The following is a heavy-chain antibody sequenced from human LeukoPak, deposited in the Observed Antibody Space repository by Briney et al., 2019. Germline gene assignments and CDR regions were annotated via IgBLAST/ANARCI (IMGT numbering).Heavy chain of an antibody. D-gene: IGHD3-22*01. Sequence: PGGSLRLSCAASGCTVSNNYMSWVRQAPGKGLGWVSLIYSGGSTHYTDSVKGRFNISRDNSKNTLYLQMNRLRAEDTAVYYCARGLYSSGYYYDAFDIWGQGTMVTVSS. J-gene: IGHJ3*02. CDR2: IYSGGST. CDR3: ARGLYSSGYYYDAFDI. CDR1: GCTVSNNY. V-gene: IGHV3-66*01.